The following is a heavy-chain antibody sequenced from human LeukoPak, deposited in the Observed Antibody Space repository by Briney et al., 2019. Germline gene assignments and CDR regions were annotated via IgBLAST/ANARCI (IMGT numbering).Heavy chain of an antibody. V-gene: IGHV4-59*01. J-gene: IGHJ4*02. CDR2: IYSSGST. CDR3: ARIFTDSGSYYSEY. D-gene: IGHD3-22*01. Sequence: KPSETLSLTCTVSGGSISGSYWSWIRQPPGKGLEWIGYIYSSGSTNYNPALKSRVTISVDTSKNQFSLKLKSVTTADTAVYYCARIFTDSGSYYSEYWGQGTLVTVSS. CDR1: GGSISGSY.